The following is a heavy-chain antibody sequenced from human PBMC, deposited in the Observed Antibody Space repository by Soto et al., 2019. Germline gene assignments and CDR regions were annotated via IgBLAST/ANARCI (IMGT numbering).Heavy chain of an antibody. CDR2: ISWNSGSI. CDR3: AKDGYCSGGSCYPYYYMDV. J-gene: IGHJ6*03. V-gene: IGHV3-9*01. D-gene: IGHD2-15*01. CDR1: GFTFDDYA. Sequence: GGSLRLSCAASGFTFDDYAMHWVRQAPGKGLEWVSGISWNSGSIGYADSVKSRFTISRDNAKNSLYLQMNSLRAEDTALYYCAKDGYCSGGSCYPYYYMDVWGKGTTVTVSS.